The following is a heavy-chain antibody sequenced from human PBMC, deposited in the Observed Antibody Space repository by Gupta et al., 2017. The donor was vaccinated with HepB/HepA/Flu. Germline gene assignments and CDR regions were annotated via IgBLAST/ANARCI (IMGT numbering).Heavy chain of an antibody. CDR1: GFTFSSYE. CDR3: ARDSGSGWYSYDAFDI. CDR2: ISSSGSTI. V-gene: IGHV3-48*03. J-gene: IGHJ3*02. D-gene: IGHD6-19*01. Sequence: EVQLVESGGGLVQPGGSLILSCAASGFTFSSYEMNWVRQAPGKGLEWVSYISSSGSTIYYADSVKGRFTISRDNAKNSLYLQMNSLRAEDTAVYYCARDSGSGWYSYDAFDIWGQGTMVTVSS.